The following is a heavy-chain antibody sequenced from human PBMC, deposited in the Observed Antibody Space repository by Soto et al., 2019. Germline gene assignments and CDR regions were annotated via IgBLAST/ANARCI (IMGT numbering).Heavy chain of an antibody. CDR2: IYYGGST. D-gene: IGHD5-12*01. J-gene: IGHJ4*02. V-gene: IGHV4-39*01. Sequence: QLQLQESGPGLVKPSETLSLTCTVSGGSISSTSYYWGWIRQPPGKGLEWIGSIYYGGSTYYNPSLKSRVTVSVDTSKNQFSLILSSVTAAVTAVYSCAKKDGSGSNPFDYWGQGTLVIVSS. CDR3: AKKDGSGSNPFDY. CDR1: GGSISSTSYY.